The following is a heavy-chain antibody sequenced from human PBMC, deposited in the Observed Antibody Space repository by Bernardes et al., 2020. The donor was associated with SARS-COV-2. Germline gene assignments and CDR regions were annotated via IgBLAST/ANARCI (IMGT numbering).Heavy chain of an antibody. Sequence: SETLSLTCTVSGGSISSHYWSWIRQPPGKGLEWIGYIYYSGSTNYNPSLKSRVTISVDTSKNQFSLKLSSVTAADTAVYYCARDRVGATIAWGQGTLVTVSS. J-gene: IGHJ5*02. CDR1: GGSISSHY. V-gene: IGHV4-59*11. CDR3: ARDRVGATIA. CDR2: IYYSGST. D-gene: IGHD1-26*01.